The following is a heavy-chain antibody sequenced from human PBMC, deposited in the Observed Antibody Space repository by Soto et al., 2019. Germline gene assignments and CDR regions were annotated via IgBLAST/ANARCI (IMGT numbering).Heavy chain of an antibody. CDR1: GFTFGSYA. CDR2: ISGSGRTT. V-gene: IGHV3-23*01. CDR3: AKFRGPSYSYYSIDV. D-gene: IGHD3-16*01. J-gene: IGHJ6*03. Sequence: EVQLLESGGGLVQPGGSLRLSCAASGFTFGSYAMNWLRQAPGRGLECVSFISGSGRTTYYAAFVKGRFTVSRDNSKNTLYLQMNSLKAEDTALYYCAKFRGPSYSYYSIDVWGKGTTVTVSS.